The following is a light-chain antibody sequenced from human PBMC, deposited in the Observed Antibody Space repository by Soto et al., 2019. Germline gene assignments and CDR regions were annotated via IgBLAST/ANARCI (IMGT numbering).Light chain of an antibody. Sequence: DIQMPTSPSSLSASVGDSVPITCRASQSISSYLNWYQQKPGKAPKLLIYKASTLKSGVPSRFSGSGSGTEFTPNISSLQPDDFATYYCHHYNSYSEAFGQGPRWIT. V-gene: IGKV1-5*03. J-gene: IGKJ1*01. CDR3: HHYNSYSEA. CDR1: QSISSY. CDR2: KAS.